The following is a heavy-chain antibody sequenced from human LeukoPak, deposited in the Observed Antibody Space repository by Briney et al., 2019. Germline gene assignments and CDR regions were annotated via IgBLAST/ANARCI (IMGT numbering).Heavy chain of an antibody. V-gene: IGHV3-23*01. J-gene: IGHJ6*03. D-gene: IGHD2-21*02. CDR2: ISGSGGST. Sequence: PGGSLRLSCAASGFTFSTYGMNWVRQAPGKGLEWVSAISGSGGSTYYADSVKGRFTISRDNSKNTLYLQMNSLRAEDTAVYYCARLLEDYYYYMDVWGKGTTVTVSS. CDR3: ARLLEDYYYYMDV. CDR1: GFTFSTYG.